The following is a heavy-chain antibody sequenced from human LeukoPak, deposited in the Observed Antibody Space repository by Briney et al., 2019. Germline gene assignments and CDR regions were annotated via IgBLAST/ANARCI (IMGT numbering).Heavy chain of an antibody. Sequence: ASVKVSCKASGYTFTGYYMHWVRQAPGQGLEWMGWINPNSGGTNYAQKFQGRVTMTRDTSISTAYMELSRLRSEDTAVYYCARGLSVRNWEIFDYWGQGTLVTVSS. D-gene: IGHD7-27*01. V-gene: IGHV1-2*02. CDR1: GYTFTGYY. CDR2: INPNSGGT. J-gene: IGHJ4*02. CDR3: ARGLSVRNWEIFDY.